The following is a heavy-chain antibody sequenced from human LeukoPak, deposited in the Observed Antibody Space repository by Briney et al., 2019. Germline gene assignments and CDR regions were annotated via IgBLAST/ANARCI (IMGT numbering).Heavy chain of an antibody. CDR2: IWHDGSNK. CDR3: ATDLDRGVRGPLGIFDY. J-gene: IGHJ4*02. CDR1: GFTFSTYD. D-gene: IGHD3-10*01. Sequence: GGSLRLSCAASGFTFSTYDMHWVRQAPGKGLEWVAVIWHDGSNKYYADSVKGRFTISRDNSRNTLYLQMNSLRAEDTAVYYCATDLDRGVRGPLGIFDYWGQGTLVTVSS. V-gene: IGHV3-33*08.